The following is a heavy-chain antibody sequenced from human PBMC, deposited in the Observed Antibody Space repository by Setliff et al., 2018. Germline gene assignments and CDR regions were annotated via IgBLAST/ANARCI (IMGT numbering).Heavy chain of an antibody. CDR1: GDSFSDYS. CDR2: VYTSGGT. CDR3: ARDQWGDYAFDI. D-gene: IGHD1-26*01. Sequence: SETLSLTCAVYGDSFSDYSWSWIRQPPGKGLEWIGRVYTSGGTNYNPSLKSRVTISLDTSKNQLSLKQTSVTAADTAVYYCARDQWGDYAFDIWGQGRMVTVSS. V-gene: IGHV4-4*07. J-gene: IGHJ3*02.